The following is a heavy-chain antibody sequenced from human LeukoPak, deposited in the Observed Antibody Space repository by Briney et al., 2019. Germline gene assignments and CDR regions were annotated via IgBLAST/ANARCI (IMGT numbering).Heavy chain of an antibody. CDR3: ARLRLRYDSNGYSTSYEAVDI. CDR1: GGSISTYY. CDR2: IYNTGST. V-gene: IGHV4-59*08. D-gene: IGHD3-22*01. J-gene: IGHJ3*02. Sequence: PSGTLSLTCTVSGGSISTYYWSWIRQPPGRGLEWIGYIYNTGSTDYNPSLKSRVTMSVDTSINQFSLKLSSVTAADTAVYYCARLRLRYDSNGYSTSYEAVDIWGQGTVVIVSS.